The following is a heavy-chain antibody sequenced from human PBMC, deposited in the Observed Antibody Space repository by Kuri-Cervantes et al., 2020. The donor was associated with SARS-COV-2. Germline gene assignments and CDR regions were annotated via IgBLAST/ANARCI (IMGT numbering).Heavy chain of an antibody. CDR1: GFTFSSYG. CDR3: AKDAGDKGMDV. Sequence: GESLKISCAASGFTFSSYGMHWVRQAPGKGLGWVAVISYDGSNKYYADSVKGRFTISRDNSKNTLYLQMNSLRAEDTAVYYCAKDAGDKGMDVWGQGTTVTVSS. CDR2: ISYDGSNK. V-gene: IGHV3-30*18. J-gene: IGHJ6*02.